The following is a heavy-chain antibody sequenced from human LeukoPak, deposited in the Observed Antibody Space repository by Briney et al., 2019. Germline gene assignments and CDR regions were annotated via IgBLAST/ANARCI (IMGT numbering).Heavy chain of an antibody. Sequence: PSETLSLTCAVSGGSISSGGYSWSWIRQPPGKGLEWIGYIYHSGSTYYNPSLKSRVTISVDRSKNQFSLKLSSVTAADTAVYYCARGNKIFGSPRWGFDPWGQGTLVTVSS. V-gene: IGHV4-30-2*01. J-gene: IGHJ5*02. CDR2: IYHSGST. CDR3: ARGNKIFGSPRWGFDP. CDR1: GGSISSGGYS. D-gene: IGHD3-3*01.